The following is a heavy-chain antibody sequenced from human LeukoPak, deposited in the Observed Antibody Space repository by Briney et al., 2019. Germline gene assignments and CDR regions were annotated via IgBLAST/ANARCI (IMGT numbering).Heavy chain of an antibody. Sequence: PSEALSLTCTVSGGSVSSGSYYWSWIRQPPGKGLEWIGYIYYSGSTYYNPSLKSRVTISVDTSKNQFSLKLSSVTAADTAVYYCAREFTVTTVVDYWGQGTLVTVSS. CDR3: AREFTVTTVVDY. V-gene: IGHV4-61*01. CDR1: GGSVSSGSYY. J-gene: IGHJ4*02. D-gene: IGHD4-11*01. CDR2: IYYSGST.